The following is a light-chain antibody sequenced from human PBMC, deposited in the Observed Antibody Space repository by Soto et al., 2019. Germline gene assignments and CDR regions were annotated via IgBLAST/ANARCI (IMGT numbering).Light chain of an antibody. CDR3: QQYNNWTPLT. Sequence: EIVMTQSPDTLSVSPGERATLSCRASQSVSSKLAWYQQKVGQAPRLLIYDASTRATGIPARFSGSGSGTEFTLTISSLQSEDFAVYYCQQYNNWTPLTFGGGTKVEIK. V-gene: IGKV3-15*01. CDR2: DAS. CDR1: QSVSSK. J-gene: IGKJ4*01.